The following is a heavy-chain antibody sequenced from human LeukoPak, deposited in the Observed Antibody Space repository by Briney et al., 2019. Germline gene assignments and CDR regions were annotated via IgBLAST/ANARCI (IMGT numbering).Heavy chain of an antibody. V-gene: IGHV3-9*01. D-gene: IGHD6-13*01. CDR3: AKDIEAAASRYFQH. CDR2: ISWNSGSI. J-gene: IGHJ1*01. CDR1: GFTFDDYA. Sequence: PGGSLRLSCAASGFTFDDYAMHWVRQAPGKGLEWVSGISWNSGSIGYADSVKGRFTISRDNAKNSLYLQMNSLRAEDTALYYCAKDIEAAASRYFQHWGQGTLVTVSS.